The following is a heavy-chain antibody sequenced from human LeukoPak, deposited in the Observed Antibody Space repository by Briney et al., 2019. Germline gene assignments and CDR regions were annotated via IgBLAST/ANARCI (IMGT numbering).Heavy chain of an antibody. CDR2: IKSKTDGGTT. J-gene: IGHJ4*02. D-gene: IGHD2-2*01. V-gene: IGHV3-15*01. CDR1: GFTFSNAW. CDR3: AKPAASLHFDY. Sequence: SGGSLRLSCAASGFTFSNAWMSWVRQAPGKGLEWVGRIKSKTDGGTTDYAAPVKGRFTISRDDSKNTLYLQMNSLRPEDTAVYYCAKPAASLHFDYWGQGTLVTVSS.